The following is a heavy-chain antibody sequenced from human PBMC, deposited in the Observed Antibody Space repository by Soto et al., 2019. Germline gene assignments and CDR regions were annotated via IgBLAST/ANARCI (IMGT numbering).Heavy chain of an antibody. CDR2: INHSGST. CDR1: GGSFSGYY. Sequence: PSETLSLTCAVYGGSFSGYYWSWIRQPPGKGLEWIGEINHSGSTNYNPSLKSRVTISVDTSKNQFSLKLSSVTAADTAVYYCARGSRFFFGWYAAPPDLFAFWAQGTL. V-gene: IGHV4-34*01. D-gene: IGHD3-3*01. CDR3: ARGSRFFFGWYAAPPDLFAF. J-gene: IGHJ3*01.